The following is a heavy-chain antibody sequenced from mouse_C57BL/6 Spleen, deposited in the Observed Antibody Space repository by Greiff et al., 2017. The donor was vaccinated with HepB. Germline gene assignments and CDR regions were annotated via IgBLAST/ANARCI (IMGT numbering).Heavy chain of an antibody. V-gene: IGHV1-19*01. J-gene: IGHJ3*01. CDR3: APSYYGSSPWFAY. D-gene: IGHD1-1*01. CDR2: INPYNGGT. Sequence: EVQLQQSGPVLVKPGASVKMSCKASGYTFTDYYMNWVKQSHGKSLEWIGVINPYNGGTSYNQKFKGKATLTVDKSSSTAYMELNSLTSEDSAVYYCAPSYYGSSPWFAYWGQGTLVTVSA. CDR1: GYTFTDYY.